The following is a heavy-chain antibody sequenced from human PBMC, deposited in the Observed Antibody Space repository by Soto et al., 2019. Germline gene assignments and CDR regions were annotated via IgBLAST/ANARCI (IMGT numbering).Heavy chain of an antibody. V-gene: IGHV1-58*01. J-gene: IGHJ6*02. CDR3: AANKNGGSYYYYYGMDV. CDR1: GFTFTSSA. CDR2: IVVGSGNT. Sequence: ASVKVSCKASGFTFTSSAVQWVRQARGQRLEWIGWIVVGSGNTNYAQKFQERVTITRDMSTSTAYMELSSLRSEDTAVYYCAANKNGGSYYYYYGMDVGGQGTTVTVSS. D-gene: IGHD3-16*01.